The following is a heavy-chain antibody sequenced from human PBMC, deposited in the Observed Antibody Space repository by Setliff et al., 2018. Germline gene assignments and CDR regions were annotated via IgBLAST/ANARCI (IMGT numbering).Heavy chain of an antibody. CDR1: GYTFTESI. CDR2: IGVYSGNT. V-gene: IGHV1-18*01. Sequence: ASVKVSCKASGYTFTESIVSWVRQAPGQGLEWLGWIGVYSGNTYTAQRFQGRVTMTTDTSTNMAYLELRGLRADDTAMYYCVASPSNKNGHFEYWGQGTLVTVPQ. CDR3: VASPSNKNGHFEY. J-gene: IGHJ4*02.